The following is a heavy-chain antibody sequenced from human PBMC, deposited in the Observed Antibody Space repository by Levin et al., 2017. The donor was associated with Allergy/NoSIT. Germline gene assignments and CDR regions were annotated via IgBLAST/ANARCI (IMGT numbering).Heavy chain of an antibody. Sequence: SVKVSCKASGGTFSSYAISWVRQAPGQGLEWMGGIIPIFGTANYAQKFQGRVTITADKSTSTAYMELSSLRSEDTAVYYCARFLAVAGYGRDGMDVWGQGTTVTVSS. CDR3: ARFLAVAGYGRDGMDV. V-gene: IGHV1-69*06. CDR1: GGTFSSYA. CDR2: IIPIFGTA. J-gene: IGHJ6*02. D-gene: IGHD6-19*01.